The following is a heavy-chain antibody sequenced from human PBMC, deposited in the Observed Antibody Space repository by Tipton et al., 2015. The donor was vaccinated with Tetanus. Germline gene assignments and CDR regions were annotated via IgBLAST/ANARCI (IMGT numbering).Heavy chain of an antibody. V-gene: IGHV1-69*06. J-gene: IGHJ4*02. CDR1: GGTFTSYA. Sequence: QSGAEVKKPGSSVKVSCKASGGTFTSYAFSWVRQAPGQGLEWMGTILPIFGTTNYAQKFQGRVTITADKSTRTVYMELSSLRSGDTAIYYCAKEGPTLYSGRGIDYWGQRTLVTVSS. D-gene: IGHD4-11*01. CDR3: AKEGPTLYSGRGIDY. CDR2: ILPIFGTT.